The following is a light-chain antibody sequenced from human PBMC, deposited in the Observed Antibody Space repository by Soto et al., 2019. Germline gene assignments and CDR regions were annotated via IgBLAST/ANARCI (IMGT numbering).Light chain of an antibody. CDR2: EVS. V-gene: IGLV2-14*01. J-gene: IGLJ1*01. Sequence: QSALTQPASVSGSPGPSITISCTGTSSDVGGYNYVSWYQQHPGKAPKLMIYEVSNRPSGVSNRFSGSKSGNTASLTISGLQAEDEADYYCSSYTSSSTLDGLGTGTKVTV. CDR3: SSYTSSSTLDG. CDR1: SSDVGGYNY.